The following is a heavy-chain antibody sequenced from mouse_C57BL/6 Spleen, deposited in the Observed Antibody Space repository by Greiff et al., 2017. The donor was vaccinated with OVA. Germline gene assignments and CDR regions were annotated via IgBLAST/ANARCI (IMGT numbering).Heavy chain of an antibody. V-gene: IGHV1-69*01. CDR2: IDPSDSYT. Sequence: QVQLQQPGAELVMPGASVKLSCKASGYTFTSYWMHWVKQRPGQGLEWIGEIDPSDSYTNYNQKFKGKSTLTVDKSSSTAYMRLSSLTSEDSAVYYCARKGYYAMDYWGQGTSVTVSS. CDR3: ARKGYYAMDY. J-gene: IGHJ4*01. CDR1: GYTFTSYW.